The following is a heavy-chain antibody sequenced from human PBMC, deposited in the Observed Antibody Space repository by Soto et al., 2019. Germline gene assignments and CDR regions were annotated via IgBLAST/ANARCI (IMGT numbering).Heavy chain of an antibody. D-gene: IGHD3-3*01. CDR1: GGFISSGGYY. J-gene: IGHJ4*02. V-gene: IGHV4-31*03. Sequence: QVQLQESGPGLVKPSQTLSLTCTVSGGFISSGGYYWSGIRQHPGKGLEWIGCIYYSGSTYYNPSRRSRVTISGDTSRNQFSLELSSVTAADTAVYSCASWSGQVTGDYWGQGTLVTVSS. CDR2: IYYSGST. CDR3: ASWSGQVTGDY.